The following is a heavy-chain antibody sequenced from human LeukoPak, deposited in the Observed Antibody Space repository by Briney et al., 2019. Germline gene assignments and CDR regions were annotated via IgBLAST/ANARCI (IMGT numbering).Heavy chain of an antibody. Sequence: ASVKVSCKTSGYTFTGYYMHWVRQAPGQGLEWMGWISPNTGGTNYAQKFQGRVTMTRDTSISTAYMDLSRLRPDDTAVYYCARGYCVGGSCYNLFDYWGQGTLVTVSS. J-gene: IGHJ4*02. CDR1: GYTFTGYY. CDR2: ISPNTGGT. D-gene: IGHD2-15*01. CDR3: ARGYCVGGSCYNLFDY. V-gene: IGHV1-2*02.